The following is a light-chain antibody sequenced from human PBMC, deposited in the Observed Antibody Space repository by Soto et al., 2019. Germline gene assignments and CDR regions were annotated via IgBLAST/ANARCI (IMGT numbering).Light chain of an antibody. V-gene: IGKV3-15*01. CDR3: QQYLTSPKT. J-gene: IGKJ1*01. CDR1: QSVSSS. CDR2: GAS. Sequence: EIVMTQSPATLSVSPGETATLSCRASQSVSSSLAWYQQQPGQAPRLVIYGASTRATGIPARFSGSGSGTEFTLTISSLEFGDSAVYYCQQYLTSPKTFGQGTKVDIK.